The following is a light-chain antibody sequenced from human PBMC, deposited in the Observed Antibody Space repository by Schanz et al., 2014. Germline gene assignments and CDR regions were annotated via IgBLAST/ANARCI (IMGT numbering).Light chain of an antibody. V-gene: IGLV2-11*01. CDR3: AAWDDSLSAWL. CDR1: SSDIGAYNF. Sequence: QSALTQPRSVSGSPGQSVTISCTGTSSDIGAYNFVSWYQQHPGKAPKLMIYDVSKRPSGVPDRFSGSKSGTSASLAISGLQSEDEADYYCAAWDDSLSAWLFGGGTKLTVL. CDR2: DVS. J-gene: IGLJ3*02.